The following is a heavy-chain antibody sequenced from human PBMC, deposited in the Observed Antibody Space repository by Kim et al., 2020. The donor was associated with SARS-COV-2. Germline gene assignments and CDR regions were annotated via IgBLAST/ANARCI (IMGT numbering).Heavy chain of an antibody. J-gene: IGHJ4*02. Sequence: YADSVKGRFTISRATSKNPLYLQMNSLRAEDTAKYSCVRDHWGYKALAGIWGQGTLVTVSS. CDR3: VRDHWGYKALAGI. V-gene: IGHV3-23*03. D-gene: IGHD6-19*01.